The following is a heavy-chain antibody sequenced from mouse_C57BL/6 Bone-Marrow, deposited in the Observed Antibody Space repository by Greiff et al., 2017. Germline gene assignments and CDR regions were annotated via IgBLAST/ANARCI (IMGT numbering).Heavy chain of an antibody. CDR2: IDPETGGT. D-gene: IGHD1-1*01. Sequence: VQLQQSGAELVRPGASVTLSCKASGYTFTDYEMHWVKQTPVHGLEWIGAIDPETGGTAYNQKFTGKGILTADKSSSTAYVELRSLTSEDSAVYYCTRGGLLGTYPFAYWGQGTLVTVSA. CDR3: TRGGLLGTYPFAY. J-gene: IGHJ3*01. V-gene: IGHV1-15*01. CDR1: GYTFTDYE.